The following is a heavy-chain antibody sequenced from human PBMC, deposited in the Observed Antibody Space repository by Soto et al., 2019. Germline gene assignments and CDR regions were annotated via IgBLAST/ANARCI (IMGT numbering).Heavy chain of an antibody. CDR1: GYTFTSYD. CDR3: ARGPRVLRFLEWLFGPLDV. Sequence: ASVKVSCKASGYTFTSYDINWVRQATGQGLEWRGWMNPNSGNTGYAQKFQGRVTMTRNTSISTAYMELSSLRSEDAAVDYCARGPRVLRFLEWLFGPLDVWVQGPTVTVS. D-gene: IGHD3-3*01. V-gene: IGHV1-8*01. J-gene: IGHJ6*02. CDR2: MNPNSGNT.